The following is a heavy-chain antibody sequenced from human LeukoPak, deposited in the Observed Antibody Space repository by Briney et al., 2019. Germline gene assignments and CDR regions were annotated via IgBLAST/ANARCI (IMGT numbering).Heavy chain of an antibody. Sequence: GGSLRLSCEASGFTFSSYAMTWVRQAPGKGLEWVSAVSRNGDSTYYADSVKGRFTISRDNSKNTMYLQMNSLRAEDTAVYFCARELCSNGVCYTAFDYWGQGTLVTVSS. CDR1: GFTFSSYA. CDR2: VSRNGDST. D-gene: IGHD2-8*01. CDR3: ARELCSNGVCYTAFDY. V-gene: IGHV3-23*01. J-gene: IGHJ4*02.